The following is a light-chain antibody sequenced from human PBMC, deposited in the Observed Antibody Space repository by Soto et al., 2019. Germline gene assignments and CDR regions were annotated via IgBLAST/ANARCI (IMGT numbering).Light chain of an antibody. Sequence: EIVLTQSPGTLSLSPGERATLSCRASQSVSSNYLAWYQQKPGQSPRLLIYGASNRATGIPDRFSGSVSGTAFTLTISRLEPEDFAVFYFQHYGSSAYTFGQGTTLQIK. CDR1: QSVSSNY. CDR2: GAS. V-gene: IGKV3-20*01. J-gene: IGKJ2*01. CDR3: QHYGSSAYT.